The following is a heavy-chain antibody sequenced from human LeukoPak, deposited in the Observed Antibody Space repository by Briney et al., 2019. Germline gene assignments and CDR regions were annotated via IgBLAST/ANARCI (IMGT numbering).Heavy chain of an antibody. CDR1: GFTFSSYA. J-gene: IGHJ4*02. Sequence: PGGSLRRSCAGSGFTFSSYAMSWARQAPGKGLELGSDISGSGGSTHYADPVKGRFTISRDNAKNTLYLQMDSLRAEDTAVYYCAKVNSGYDGLFDCWGQGTLVTVSS. D-gene: IGHD5-12*01. V-gene: IGHV3-23*01. CDR3: AKVNSGYDGLFDC. CDR2: ISGSGGST.